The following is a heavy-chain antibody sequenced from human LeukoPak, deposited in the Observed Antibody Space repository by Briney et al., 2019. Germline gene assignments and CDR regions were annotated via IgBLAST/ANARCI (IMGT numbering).Heavy chain of an antibody. CDR2: IYWDDDK. V-gene: IGHV2-5*02. CDR1: GFSLSTRGVG. CDR3: AHRGCSSTGCYGELFDY. D-gene: IGHD2-2*01. Sequence: SGPTLVKPPPTLTLTCTFSGFSLSTRGVGVGWIRQPPGKALEWLALIYWDDDKRYSPSLKSRLTITTDTSNNQVVLTMTNMDPVDTATYYCAHRGCSSTGCYGELFDYWGQGTLVTVSS. J-gene: IGHJ4*02.